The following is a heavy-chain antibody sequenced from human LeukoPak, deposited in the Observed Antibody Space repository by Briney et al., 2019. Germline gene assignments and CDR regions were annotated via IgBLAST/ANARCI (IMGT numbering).Heavy chain of an antibody. CDR2: INYSGST. Sequence: PSETLSLTCTVSGGSIIGSTSYWGWIRQPPGKGLDWIGIINYSGSTYYNPSLRSRVTISVDMSKNQFSLKLNSVTASDTAVYYCARGYDYWGQGTLVTVSS. D-gene: IGHD3-22*01. CDR3: ARGYDY. CDR1: GGSIIGSTSY. J-gene: IGHJ4*02. V-gene: IGHV4-39*01.